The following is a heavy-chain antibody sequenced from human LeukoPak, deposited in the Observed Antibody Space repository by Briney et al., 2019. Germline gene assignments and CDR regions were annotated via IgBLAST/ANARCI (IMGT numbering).Heavy chain of an antibody. CDR1: GGSFSGYY. Sequence: SETLSLTCAVYGGSFSGYYWSWIRQPPGKGLDWIGEINHSGSTNYNPSLKSRVTISVDTSKNQFSLKLSSVTAADTAVYYCARSSIYYDSSGYRIWGQGTLVTVSS. D-gene: IGHD3-22*01. CDR3: ARSSIYYDSSGYRI. CDR2: INHSGST. V-gene: IGHV4-34*01. J-gene: IGHJ4*02.